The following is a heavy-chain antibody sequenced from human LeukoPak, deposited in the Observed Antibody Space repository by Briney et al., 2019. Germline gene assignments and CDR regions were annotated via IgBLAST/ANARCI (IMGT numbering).Heavy chain of an antibody. V-gene: IGHV3-30-3*01. Sequence: GRSLRLSCAVSGFTFSDYAIHWVRQAPGKGLEWLAVISYDGSNKYYADSVKGRFTISRDNSKNTLYLQMTSLRAEDTAVYYCARVNNLGYGDFPLDYWGQGTLVTVSS. CDR2: ISYDGSNK. D-gene: IGHD2-21*02. CDR3: ARVNNLGYGDFPLDY. J-gene: IGHJ4*02. CDR1: GFTFSDYA.